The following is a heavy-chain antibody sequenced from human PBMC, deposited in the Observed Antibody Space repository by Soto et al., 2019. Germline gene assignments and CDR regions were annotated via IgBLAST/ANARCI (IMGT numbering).Heavy chain of an antibody. CDR3: ARGQNDFWKNYYYYYMDV. J-gene: IGHJ6*03. D-gene: IGHD3-3*01. CDR1: GYTFTSYD. CDR2: MNPNSGNT. Sequence: ASVKVSCKASGYTFTSYDINWVRQATGQGLEWMGWMNPNSGNTGYAQKFQGRVTMTRNTSISTAYMELSSLRSEDTAVYYCARGQNDFWKNYYYYYMDVWGKGTTVTV. V-gene: IGHV1-8*01.